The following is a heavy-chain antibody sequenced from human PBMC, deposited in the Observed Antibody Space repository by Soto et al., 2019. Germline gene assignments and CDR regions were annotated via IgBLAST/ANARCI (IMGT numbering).Heavy chain of an antibody. D-gene: IGHD3-9*01. CDR1: GFTVSRNY. V-gene: IGHV3-66*01. Sequence: GGSLRLSCAASGFTVSRNYMSWVRQAPGKGLEWVSVIYSGGSTYYADSVKGRFTISRDNSKNTLYLQMNSLRAEDTAVYYCAVASYYDILTGYSPPDYWGQGTLVTVSS. J-gene: IGHJ4*02. CDR2: IYSGGST. CDR3: AVASYYDILTGYSPPDY.